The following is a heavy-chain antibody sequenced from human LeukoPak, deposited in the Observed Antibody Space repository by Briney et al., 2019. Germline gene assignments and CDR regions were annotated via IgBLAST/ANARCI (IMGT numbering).Heavy chain of an antibody. Sequence: SVKVSCKASGFTFTSSAMQWVRQARGQRLEWIGWIVVGGGNTNYAQKFQERVTITRDMSTSTTYMELSSLRSEDTAVYYCAGTYYYDSSGPGGDAFDIWGQGTMVTVSS. CDR2: IVVGGGNT. CDR3: AGTYYYDSSGPGGDAFDI. D-gene: IGHD3-22*01. CDR1: GFTFTSSA. J-gene: IGHJ3*02. V-gene: IGHV1-58*02.